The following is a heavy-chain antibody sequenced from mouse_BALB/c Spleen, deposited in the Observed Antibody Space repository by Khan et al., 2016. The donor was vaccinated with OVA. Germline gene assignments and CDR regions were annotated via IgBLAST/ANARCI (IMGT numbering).Heavy chain of an antibody. J-gene: IGHJ2*01. CDR2: INPSTGYT. V-gene: IGHV1-7*01. CDR3: ARDYDFDY. Sequence: QVQLQQSGAELAKPGASVKMSCKAAGYTFTSYWMHWVKQRPGQGLEWIGYINPSTGYTEYNQKFKDKATLTADTSSSTAYMQLSSLTSEDSAVYYGARDYDFDYWGQGTTLTVSS. D-gene: IGHD2-4*01. CDR1: GYTFTSYW.